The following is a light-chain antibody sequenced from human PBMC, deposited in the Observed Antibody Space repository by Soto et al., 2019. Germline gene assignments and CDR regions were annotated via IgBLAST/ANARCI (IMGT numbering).Light chain of an antibody. V-gene: IGKV3-11*01. CDR2: DAS. J-gene: IGKJ3*01. CDR1: QSVSSY. CDR3: QHRSNWPFT. Sequence: EIVLTQSPVTLSLSPGERATLSCRASQSVSSYLACYQQKPGQAPRLLIYDASNWATGIPARFSGSGSGTALTLTISSLETEDFAAYDCQHRSNWPFTCGPGTKVDI.